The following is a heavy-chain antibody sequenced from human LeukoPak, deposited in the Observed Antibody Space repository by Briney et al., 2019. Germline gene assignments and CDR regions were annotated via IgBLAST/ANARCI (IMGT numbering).Heavy chain of an antibody. J-gene: IGHJ6*01. Sequence: SGTLSLTCVFSGDSISDDAINKNNWLNWVRQAPGKGLEWIGDVSLDGITNYNPSLLGRVTISLDKSAKQVSLRLTSVTAADTAIYYCARDSSAPRSYFALDVWGQGTTVTVSS. D-gene: IGHD6-19*01. V-gene: IGHV4-4*02. CDR2: VSLDGIT. CDR3: ARDSSAPRSYFALDV. CDR1: GDSISDDAINKNNW.